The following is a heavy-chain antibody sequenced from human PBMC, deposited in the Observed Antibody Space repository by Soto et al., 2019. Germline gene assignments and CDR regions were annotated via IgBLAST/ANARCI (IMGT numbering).Heavy chain of an antibody. D-gene: IGHD5-12*01. V-gene: IGHV3-23*01. Sequence: EVQLLDSGGGLVQPGGSLRLSCAASGFTFSSYAMNWVRQAPGKGLDWVSAISGSGGSTYYADSVKGRFTISRDNSKNTLYLQMSSLRAEDTAVYYCAKVPLGSGYDLDYWGKGTLVTVSS. J-gene: IGHJ4*02. CDR2: ISGSGGST. CDR3: AKVPLGSGYDLDY. CDR1: GFTFSSYA.